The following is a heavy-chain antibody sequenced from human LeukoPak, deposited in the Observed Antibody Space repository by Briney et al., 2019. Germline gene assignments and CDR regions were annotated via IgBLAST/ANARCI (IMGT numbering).Heavy chain of an antibody. CDR2: IIGSGLTT. CDR3: AKDLSPGPD. Sequence: PGGSLGLSCVASGFTFSGYYMSWIRQAPGKGLKWVSAIIGSGLTTYYADSVKGRFTISRDNSKNTLYLQMDSLRAEDTAVYYCAKDLSPGPDWGQGTLVTVSS. V-gene: IGHV3-23*01. CDR1: GFTFSGYY. J-gene: IGHJ4*02.